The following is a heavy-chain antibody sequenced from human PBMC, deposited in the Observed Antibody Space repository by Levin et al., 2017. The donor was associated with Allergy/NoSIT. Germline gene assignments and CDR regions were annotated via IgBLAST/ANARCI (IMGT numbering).Heavy chain of an antibody. D-gene: IGHD3-22*01. Sequence: RRSGPTLVKPTETLTLTCNFSGFSLTTPGMCVSWIRQPPGKGLEWLGLIDWDGDKFYSASLTTRVTISKDTSKNQVVLTMTNVDPVETATYFCARSVDYYDTDGYLRRRGVFDFWGLGTKVTVSS. CDR3: ARSVDYYDTDGYLRRRGVFDF. CDR2: IDWDGDK. CDR1: GFSLTTPGMC. J-gene: IGHJ3*01. V-gene: IGHV2-70*01.